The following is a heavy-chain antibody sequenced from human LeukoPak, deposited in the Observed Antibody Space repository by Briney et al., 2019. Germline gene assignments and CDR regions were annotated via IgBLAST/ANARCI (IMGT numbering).Heavy chain of an antibody. J-gene: IGHJ4*02. V-gene: IGHV3-21*01. CDR2: ISSSSSYI. CDR3: VRGEQSGLRWLRFTKIGYFDY. D-gene: IGHD5-12*01. Sequence: GGSLRLSCAASGFTFSTYAMNWVRQAPGKGLEWVSSISSSSSYIYYADSVKGRFTISRDNAKNSLYLQMNSLRAEDTAVYYCVRGEQSGLRWLRFTKIGYFDYWGQGTLVTVSS. CDR1: GFTFSTYA.